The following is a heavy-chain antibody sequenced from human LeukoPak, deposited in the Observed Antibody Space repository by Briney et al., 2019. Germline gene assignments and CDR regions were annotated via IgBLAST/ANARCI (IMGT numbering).Heavy chain of an antibody. J-gene: IGHJ5*02. CDR2: MNPNSGKA. Sequence: ASVKVSCKSSGYIFTSYGISWVRQAPGQGLEWMGWMNPNSGKAGYAHKFQGRVTITRNPSITTAYMELSSLRSEDTAVYYCARRNFDWFDPWGQGTLVTVSS. CDR3: ARRNFDWFDP. V-gene: IGHV1-8*03. CDR1: GYIFTSYG.